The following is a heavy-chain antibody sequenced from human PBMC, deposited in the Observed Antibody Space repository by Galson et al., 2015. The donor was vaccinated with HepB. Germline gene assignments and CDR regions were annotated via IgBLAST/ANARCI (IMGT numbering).Heavy chain of an antibody. V-gene: IGHV1-69*13. D-gene: IGHD3-22*01. J-gene: IGHJ4*02. CDR3: ARGGEYYYDSSGYYY. CDR2: IIPIFGTA. Sequence: SVKVSCKASGGTFSSYAISWVRQAPGQGLEWMGGIIPIFGTANYAQKFQGRVTITADESTSTAYMELSSLRSEDTAVYYCARGGEYYYDSSGYYYWGQGTLVIVSS. CDR1: GGTFSSYA.